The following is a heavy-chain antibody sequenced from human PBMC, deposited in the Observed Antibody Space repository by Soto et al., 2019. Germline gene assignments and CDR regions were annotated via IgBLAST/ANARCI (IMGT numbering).Heavy chain of an antibody. CDR3: AKKGNIVVVPAAIGAFDI. J-gene: IGHJ3*02. CDR1: SGSISSSNW. CDR2: IYHSGST. V-gene: IGHV4-4*02. D-gene: IGHD2-2*02. Sequence: QVQLQESGPGLVKPSGTLFLTCAVSSGSISSSNWWSWVRQPPGKGLEWIGEIYHSGSTNYNPSLKSRVTISVDKSKNQFSLKLSSVTAADTAVYYCAKKGNIVVVPAAIGAFDIWGQGTMVTVSS.